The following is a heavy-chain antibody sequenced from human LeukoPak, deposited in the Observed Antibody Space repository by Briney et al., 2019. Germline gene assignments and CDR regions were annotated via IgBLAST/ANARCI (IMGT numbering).Heavy chain of an antibody. V-gene: IGHV3-30*04. Sequence: PGGSLRLSCAASGFTFSSYAMHWVRQAPGKGLEWVAVISYDGSNKYYADSVKGRFTISRDNSQKTLYLQMNSLRAEDTAVYYCAKEQFIMVTFGGVQDYWGQGSLVTVSS. D-gene: IGHD3-16*01. CDR1: GFTFSSYA. J-gene: IGHJ4*02. CDR2: ISYDGSNK. CDR3: AKEQFIMVTFGGVQDY.